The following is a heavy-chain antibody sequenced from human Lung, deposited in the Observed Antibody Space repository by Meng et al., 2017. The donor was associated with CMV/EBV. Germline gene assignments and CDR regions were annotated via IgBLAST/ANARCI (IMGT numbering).Heavy chain of an antibody. V-gene: IGHV3-30*09. Sequence: GGSLRLSCVVSRVTFRNYAMHWVRQAPGKGPEWVAVISSDGQNKYYADSVKGRFAISRDNLRSTLYLQLSSLRLEDTAVYYCATYSRAPAALLAYFNYWGLGXLVTVSS. CDR3: ATYSRAPAALLAYFNY. CDR2: ISSDGQNK. D-gene: IGHD2-2*01. CDR1: RVTFRNYA. J-gene: IGHJ4*02.